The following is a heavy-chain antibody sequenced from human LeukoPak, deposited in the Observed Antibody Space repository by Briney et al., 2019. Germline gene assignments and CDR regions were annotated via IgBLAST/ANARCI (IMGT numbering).Heavy chain of an antibody. CDR2: IYYSGST. CDR1: GGSISSSSYY. CDR3: ARLAYDYVWGSYRYDY. V-gene: IGHV4-39*01. J-gene: IGHJ4*02. D-gene: IGHD3-16*02. Sequence: PSETLSLTCTVSGGSISSSSYYWGWIRQPPGKGLEWIGSIYYSGSTYYNPSLKSRVTISVDTSKNQFSLKLSSVTAADTAVYYCARLAYDYVWGSYRYDYWGQGTLVTVSS.